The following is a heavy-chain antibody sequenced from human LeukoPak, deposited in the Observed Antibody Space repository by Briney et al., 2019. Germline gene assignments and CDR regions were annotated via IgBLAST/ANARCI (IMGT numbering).Heavy chain of an antibody. CDR2: INSDGSST. CDR3: ARADGYPDY. Sequence: GGPLRLSCAASGFTFSSYCMHWVRQAPGKGLVWVSRINSDGSSTNYADSVRGRFTISRDNAKNTLYLQMNSLRAEDTAVYYCARADGYPDYWGQGTLVTVSS. J-gene: IGHJ4*03. V-gene: IGHV3-74*01. CDR1: GFTFSSYC.